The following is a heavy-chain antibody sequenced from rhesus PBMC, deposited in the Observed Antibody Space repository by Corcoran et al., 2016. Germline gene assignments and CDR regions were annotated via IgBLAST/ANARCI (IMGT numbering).Heavy chain of an antibody. CDR3: ARGGGTNFDY. J-gene: IGHJ4*01. D-gene: IGHD5-24*01. Sequence: QLQLQESGPGLVKPSETLSLTCAVSDGSISSHYWSWIRQPPGKGLEWIGRGSGSGLGTNYNPSLRSRVTISIGTSKNQFSLKLKSVTAADTAVFYCARGGGTNFDYWGQGVLVTVSS. V-gene: IGHV4-173*01. CDR1: DGSISSHY. CDR2: GSGSGLGT.